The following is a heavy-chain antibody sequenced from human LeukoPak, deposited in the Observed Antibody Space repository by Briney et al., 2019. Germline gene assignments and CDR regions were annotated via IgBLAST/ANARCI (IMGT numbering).Heavy chain of an antibody. V-gene: IGHV4-39*07. D-gene: IGHD3-22*01. CDR3: ARPLRPSSGYYPFDY. Sequence: PSETLSLTCTVSGGSISSSSYYWGWIRQPPGKGLEWIGTIYYSGSTYYTYYNPSLKSRVTISVDTSKNQFSLKLSSVTAADTAVYYCARPLRPSSGYYPFDYWGQGTLVTVSS. J-gene: IGHJ4*02. CDR1: GGSISSSSYY. CDR2: IYYSGSTYYT.